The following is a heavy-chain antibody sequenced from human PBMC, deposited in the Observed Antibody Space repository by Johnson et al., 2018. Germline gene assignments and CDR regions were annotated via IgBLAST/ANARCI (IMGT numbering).Heavy chain of an antibody. V-gene: IGHV3-33*01. J-gene: IGHJ3*01. CDR2: IWYDGSNK. D-gene: IGHD2-21*02. CDR1: GFTFRNYG. Sequence: QVQLVQAGGGVVQPGRSLRLSCAASGFTFRNYGMHWVRQAPGKGLEWVAVIWYDGSNKYYADSVKGRFTISRDNSKNKLYLQMNSLRAEDTAVYYCARDLLAYCGGDCAFDVWGQGTMVTVSS. CDR3: ARDLLAYCGGDCAFDV.